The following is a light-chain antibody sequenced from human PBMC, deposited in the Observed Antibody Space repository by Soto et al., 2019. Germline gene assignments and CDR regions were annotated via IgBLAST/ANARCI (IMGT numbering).Light chain of an antibody. CDR3: QQYGNSPTT. J-gene: IGKJ1*01. V-gene: IGKV1-5*01. CDR2: AAS. Sequence: IQMTQSPSTLSASIGDRVTITCRASQSISSWLAWHQQKPGKAPNLLIYAASTLQSGVPSRFTGSGSGTDFTLTISSLQPEDFAVYYCQQYGNSPTTFCQGTKVDI. CDR1: QSISSW.